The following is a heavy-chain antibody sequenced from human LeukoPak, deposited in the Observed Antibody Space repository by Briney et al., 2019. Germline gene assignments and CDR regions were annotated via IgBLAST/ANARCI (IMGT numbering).Heavy chain of an antibody. J-gene: IGHJ3*02. CDR1: GYTFTGYY. D-gene: IGHD5-12*01. Sequence: ASVKVSCKASGYTFTGYYMHWVRQAPGQGLEWMGWINPNSGGTNYAQKFQGGVTMTRDTSISTAYMELSSLTSDDTAVYYCARDLPKTGYVGAFDIWGQGTMVIVSS. CDR2: INPNSGGT. V-gene: IGHV1-2*02. CDR3: ARDLPKTGYVGAFDI.